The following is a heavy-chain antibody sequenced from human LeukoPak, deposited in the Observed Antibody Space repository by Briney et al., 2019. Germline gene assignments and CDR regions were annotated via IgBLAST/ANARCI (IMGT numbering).Heavy chain of an antibody. J-gene: IGHJ4*02. CDR3: ARASGDSSGWSSDLDY. CDR1: GFTFSSYA. CDR2: ISSNGGST. D-gene: IGHD6-19*01. Sequence: GGSLRLSCAASGFTFSSYAMHWVRQAPGKGLEYVSAISSNGGSTYYANSVKGRFTISRDNSKNTLYLQMGSLRAEDMAVYYCARASGDSSGWSSDLDYWGQGTLVTVSS. V-gene: IGHV3-64*01.